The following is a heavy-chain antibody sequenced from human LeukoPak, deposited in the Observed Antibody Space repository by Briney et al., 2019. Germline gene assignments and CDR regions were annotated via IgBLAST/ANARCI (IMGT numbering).Heavy chain of an antibody. D-gene: IGHD2-21*02. CDR3: AREAYCGGDCYSGFDY. J-gene: IGHJ4*02. Sequence: MASETLSLTCAVYGGSFSSYHWSWIRQPPGKGLEWIGYIYYSGSTNYNPSLKSRVTISVDTSKNQFSLKLSSVTAADTAVYYCAREAYCGGDCYSGFDYWGQGTLVTVSS. CDR2: IYYSGST. CDR1: GGSFSSYH. V-gene: IGHV4-59*01.